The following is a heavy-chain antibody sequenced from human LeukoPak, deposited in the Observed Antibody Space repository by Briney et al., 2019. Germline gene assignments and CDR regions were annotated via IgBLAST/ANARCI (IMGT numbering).Heavy chain of an antibody. D-gene: IGHD3-10*01. Sequence: GGSLRLSCAASGFTFSTYAMSWVRQAPGKGLEWVSGISGSGGNTNYADSVKGRLTISRDNSKNTLYLQINSLRAEDTAVYYCAKSLYDSGTIVDYWGQGTLVTVSS. V-gene: IGHV3-23*01. CDR1: GFTFSTYA. J-gene: IGHJ4*02. CDR2: ISGSGGNT. CDR3: AKSLYDSGTIVDY.